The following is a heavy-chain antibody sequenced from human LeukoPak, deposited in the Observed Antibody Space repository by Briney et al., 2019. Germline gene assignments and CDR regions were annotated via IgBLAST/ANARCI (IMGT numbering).Heavy chain of an antibody. D-gene: IGHD6-25*01. V-gene: IGHV1-3*01. CDR2: INGGNGNT. CDR3: ARGPPRLNWFDP. CDR1: GYTFTSYA. Sequence: ASVKVSCKASGYTFTSYAMHWVRQAPGQRLEWMGWINGGNGNTKYSQKLQGRVAITRDTSASTAYMELRSLRSEDTAVFYCARGPPRLNWFDPWGQGTLVTVSS. J-gene: IGHJ5*02.